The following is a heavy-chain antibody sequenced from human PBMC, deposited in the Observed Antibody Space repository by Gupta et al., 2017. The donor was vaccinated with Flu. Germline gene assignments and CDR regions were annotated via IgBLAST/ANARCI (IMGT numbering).Heavy chain of an antibody. CDR1: GDSISSSNYY. Sequence: QLQLQESGPGLVKPSETLSLACAVSGDSISSSNYYWGWIRQPPGKGLEWIGSIFYTGGTYYSPSLKSRVTISGDASKKQFSLKLSSVTAADTAVYYCARLGRLAAAGTLDWYFYYYMDVWGKGTTVTVSS. J-gene: IGHJ6*03. CDR3: ARLGRLAAAGTLDWYFYYYMDV. D-gene: IGHD6-13*01. CDR2: IFYTGGT. V-gene: IGHV4-39*01.